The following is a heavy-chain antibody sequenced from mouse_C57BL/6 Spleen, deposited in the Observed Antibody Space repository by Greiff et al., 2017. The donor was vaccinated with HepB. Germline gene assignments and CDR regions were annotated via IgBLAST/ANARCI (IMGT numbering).Heavy chain of an antibody. J-gene: IGHJ4*01. V-gene: IGHV1-85*01. Sequence: VQLQQSGPELVKPGASVKLSCKASGYTFTSYDINWVKQRPGQGLEWIGWIYPRDGSTKYNEKFKGKATLTVDTSSSTAYMELHSLTSEDSAVYFCARERDGYPYAMDYWGQGTSVTVSS. CDR2: IYPRDGST. CDR3: ARERDGYPYAMDY. CDR1: GYTFTSYD. D-gene: IGHD2-3*01.